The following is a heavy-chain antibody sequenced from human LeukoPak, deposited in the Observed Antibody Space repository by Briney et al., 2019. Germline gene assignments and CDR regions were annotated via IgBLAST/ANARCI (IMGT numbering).Heavy chain of an antibody. D-gene: IGHD4-17*01. Sequence: ASVKVSCKASGYTFTGYHIHWVRQAPGQGLEWLGWINPNSGGINYAQNFRGRITMTRDTSISTAYMELRRLTSDDTAVYYCARNYGADVTSAFDYWGQGTLVTVSS. CDR2: INPNSGGI. CDR1: GYTFTGYH. V-gene: IGHV1-2*02. J-gene: IGHJ4*02. CDR3: ARNYGADVTSAFDY.